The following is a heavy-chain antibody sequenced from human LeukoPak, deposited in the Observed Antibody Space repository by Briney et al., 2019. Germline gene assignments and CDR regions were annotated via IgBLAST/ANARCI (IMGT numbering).Heavy chain of an antibody. V-gene: IGHV3-48*03. CDR2: ISTRATTI. Sequence: GGSLRLSCAASGFTFSNYEMNWVRQAPGKGLEWVSYISTRATTIYYTDSVKGRFTISRDNANNSLYLQMNSLRAEDAAVYYCARGWYSSSWSLDYWGQGTLVTVSS. CDR3: ARGWYSSSWSLDY. J-gene: IGHJ4*02. D-gene: IGHD6-13*01. CDR1: GFTFSNYE.